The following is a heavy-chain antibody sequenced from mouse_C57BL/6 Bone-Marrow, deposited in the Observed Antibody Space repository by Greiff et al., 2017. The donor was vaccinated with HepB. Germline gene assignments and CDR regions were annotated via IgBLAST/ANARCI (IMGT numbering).Heavy chain of an antibody. CDR3: ARSDISFAY. Sequence: QVQLKQSGAELVRPGTSVKVSCKASGYAFTNYLIEWVKQRPGQGLEWIGVINPGSGGTNYNEKFKGKATLTADKSSSTAYMQLSSLTSEDSAVYFCARSDISFAYWGQGTLVTVSA. D-gene: IGHD3-3*01. CDR2: INPGSGGT. CDR1: GYAFTNYL. J-gene: IGHJ3*01. V-gene: IGHV1-54*01.